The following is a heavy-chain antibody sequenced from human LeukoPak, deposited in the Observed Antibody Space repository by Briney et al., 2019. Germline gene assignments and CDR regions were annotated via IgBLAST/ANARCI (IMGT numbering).Heavy chain of an antibody. CDR3: ARNDVTPSGVVTSTSHY. J-gene: IGHJ4*02. CDR2: ISPYSGNT. Sequence: ASVKVSCKASGGTFSSYAITWVRQAPGQGLEWMGWISPYSGNTNYAQRFQDRVTMTTDTYTSTAYMEVRSLRSDDTAVYYCARNDVTPSGVVTSTSHYWGQGTLVTVSS. CDR1: GGTFSSYA. V-gene: IGHV1-18*01. D-gene: IGHD3-3*01.